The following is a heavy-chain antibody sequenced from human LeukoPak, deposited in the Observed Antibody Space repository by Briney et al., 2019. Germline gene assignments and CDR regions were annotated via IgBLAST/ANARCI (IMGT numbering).Heavy chain of an antibody. CDR2: ISWNSGSI. CDR3: AKAQWLVRGYFDY. Sequence: GGSLRLSCAASGFTFDDYAMHWVRQAPGKGLEWVSGISWNSGSIGYADSVKGRFTISRDNSKNTLYLQMNSLRAEDTAVYYCAKAQWLVRGYFDYWGQGTLVTVSS. CDR1: GFTFDDYA. V-gene: IGHV3-9*01. J-gene: IGHJ4*02. D-gene: IGHD6-19*01.